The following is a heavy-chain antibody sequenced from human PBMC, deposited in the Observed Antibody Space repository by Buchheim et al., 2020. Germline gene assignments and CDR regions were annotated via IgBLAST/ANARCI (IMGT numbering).Heavy chain of an antibody. CDR1: GFPFSDYY. V-gene: IGHV3-11*01. CDR3: ARLKNWNSNPYYYYGMDV. Sequence: QVQLVESGGGLVKPGGSLRPSCAASGFPFSDYYMSWIRQAPGRGLEWVSYFSSSVSTVYYADSVKGRFTMSRDNAKKSIYLKMSSLRAEDTAVYYCARLKNWNSNPYYYYGMDVWGQGTT. CDR2: FSSSVSTV. J-gene: IGHJ6*02. D-gene: IGHD1-7*01.